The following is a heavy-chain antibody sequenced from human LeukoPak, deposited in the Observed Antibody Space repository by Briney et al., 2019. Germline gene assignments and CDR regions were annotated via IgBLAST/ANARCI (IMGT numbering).Heavy chain of an antibody. CDR3: ARGNTMVRGVITNYYYYMDV. CDR1: GYTFTSYG. V-gene: IGHV1-8*02. CDR2: MNPNSGNT. J-gene: IGHJ6*03. D-gene: IGHD3-10*01. Sequence: ASVKVSCKASGYTFTSYGISWVRQATGQGLEWMGWMNPNSGNTGYAQKFQGRVTMTRNTSISTAYMELSSLRSEDTAVYYCARGNTMVRGVITNYYYYMDVWGKGTTVTISS.